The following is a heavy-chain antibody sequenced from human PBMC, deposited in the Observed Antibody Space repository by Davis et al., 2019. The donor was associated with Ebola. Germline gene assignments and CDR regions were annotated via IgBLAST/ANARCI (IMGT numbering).Heavy chain of an antibody. D-gene: IGHD2-21*02. CDR3: ARVRYCGGDCSRYFYYGMDV. V-gene: IGHV4-39*07. CDR1: GGSISSSSYY. J-gene: IGHJ6*04. CDR2: IYYSGST. Sequence: MPGGSLRLSCTVSGGSISSSSYYWGWIRQPPGKGLEWIGSIYYSGSTYYNPSLKSRVTISVDTSKSQFSLKLSSVTAADTAVYYCARVRYCGGDCSRYFYYGMDVWGKGTTVTVSS.